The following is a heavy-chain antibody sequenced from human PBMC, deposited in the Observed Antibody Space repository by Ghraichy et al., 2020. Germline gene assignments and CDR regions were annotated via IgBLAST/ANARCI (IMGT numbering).Heavy chain of an antibody. Sequence: SETLSLTCTVSGGSITRDYWSWIRQSPGKGLEWIGKIYDNGKTEYNPSLKSRVTISEDTSKNQFSLRLSSVTAADTAVYYCARAPRLTRIDAFDIWGQGTMVTVSS. CDR3: ARAPRLTRIDAFDI. CDR2: IYDNGKT. J-gene: IGHJ3*02. V-gene: IGHV4-59*01. D-gene: IGHD2-15*01. CDR1: GGSITRDY.